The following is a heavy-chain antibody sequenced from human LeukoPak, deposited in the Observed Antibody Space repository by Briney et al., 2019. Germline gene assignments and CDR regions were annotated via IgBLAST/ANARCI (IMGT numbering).Heavy chain of an antibody. CDR2: INWSGGST. CDR1: GFAFDEHG. J-gene: IGHJ4*02. D-gene: IGHD2-2*01. V-gene: IGHV3-20*04. Sequence: GGSLRLSCTASGFAFDEHGMTWVRQVPGKGLEWVSGINWSGGSTGYADPLRGRFTISRDNAKNSLYLQMDSLRAEDTALYYCARAPITSPFYFDYWGQGTLVTVSS. CDR3: ARAPITSPFYFDY.